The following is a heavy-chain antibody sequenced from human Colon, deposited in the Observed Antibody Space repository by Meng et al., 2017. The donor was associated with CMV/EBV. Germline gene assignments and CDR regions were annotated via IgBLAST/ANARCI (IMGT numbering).Heavy chain of an antibody. J-gene: IGHJ4*02. CDR3: ATGSSQAWELLHY. Sequence: QVQLKQWGPGLLKPSETLSLPFTVYGGSFSNYFWTWIRQPPGKGLEWIGEIYHSQLNYNPSLKSRVTISRDTSKNQFSLKLSSVTAADTAVYYCATGSSQAWELLHYWGQGTLVTVSS. V-gene: IGHV4-34*02. D-gene: IGHD1-26*01. CDR2: IYHSQL. CDR1: GGSFSNYF.